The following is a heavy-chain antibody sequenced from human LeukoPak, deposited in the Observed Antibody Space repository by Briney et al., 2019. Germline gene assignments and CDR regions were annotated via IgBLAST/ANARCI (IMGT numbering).Heavy chain of an antibody. V-gene: IGHV3-11*04. CDR1: GFTFSDYY. CDR2: ISSSGSTI. Sequence: GGSLRLSCAASGFTFSDYYMSWIRQAPGKGLEWVSYISSSGSTIYYADSVKGRFTISRDNSKNTLYLQMNSLRAEDTAVYYCARVGAHNYDFWSGSLYYFDYWGQGTLVTVSS. D-gene: IGHD3-3*01. CDR3: ARVGAHNYDFWSGSLYYFDY. J-gene: IGHJ4*02.